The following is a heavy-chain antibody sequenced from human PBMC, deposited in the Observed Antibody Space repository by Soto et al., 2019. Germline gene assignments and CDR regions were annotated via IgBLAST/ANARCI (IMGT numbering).Heavy chain of an antibody. CDR1: GFTFSSYG. D-gene: IGHD1-7*01. CDR3: AKELRGNTFFYCYGVDV. J-gene: IGHJ6*02. Sequence: QVQLVEPGGGVVQPGKSLRLSCAASGFTFSSYGMHWVRQAPGRGLEWVAVISYDGSNKYYEDSVKGRFTISRDNSKHTLYLQMNSLRADDTAVLYCAKELRGNTFFYCYGVDVWGQGTTVTVSS. V-gene: IGHV3-30*18. CDR2: ISYDGSNK.